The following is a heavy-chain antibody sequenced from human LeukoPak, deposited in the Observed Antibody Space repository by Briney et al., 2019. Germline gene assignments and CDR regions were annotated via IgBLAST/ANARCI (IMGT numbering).Heavy chain of an antibody. D-gene: IGHD6-13*01. V-gene: IGHV1-24*01. Sequence: ASVKVSCKVSGYTLTELSMHWVRQAPGKGLEWMGGFDPEDGETIYAQKFQGRVTMTEDTSTDTAYMELSSLRSEDTAVYYCATMGAAAASDAFDIWGQGTMVTVSS. CDR3: ATMGAAAASDAFDI. J-gene: IGHJ3*02. CDR2: FDPEDGET. CDR1: GYTLTELS.